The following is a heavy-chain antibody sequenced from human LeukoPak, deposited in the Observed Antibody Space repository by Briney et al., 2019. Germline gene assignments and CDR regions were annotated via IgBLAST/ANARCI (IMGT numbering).Heavy chain of an antibody. V-gene: IGHV3-23*01. Sequence: GGSLRLSCAASGFIFSSYAMTWVRQAPGRGLEWLSTISGSGTTTYYVVSVKGRFTVSRDNSKNTLYLQMSSLRAGDTAVYYCAKAGHYGSGSYYSDYWGRGTLVTVSS. CDR1: GFIFSSYA. CDR2: ISGSGTTT. D-gene: IGHD3-10*01. J-gene: IGHJ4*02. CDR3: AKAGHYGSGSYYSDY.